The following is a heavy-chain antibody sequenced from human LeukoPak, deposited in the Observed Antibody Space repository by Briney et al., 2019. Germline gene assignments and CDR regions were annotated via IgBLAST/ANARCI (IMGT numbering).Heavy chain of an antibody. Sequence: PGGSLRLSCAASGCTFDDYAMHWVRQAPGKGLEWVSGISWNSGSIGYADSVKGRFTISRDNAKNSLYLQMNILRAEDTALYYCAKGYSSSAWFDPWGQGTLVTVSS. CDR3: AKGYSSSAWFDP. J-gene: IGHJ5*02. D-gene: IGHD6-6*01. CDR1: GCTFDDYA. CDR2: ISWNSGSI. V-gene: IGHV3-9*01.